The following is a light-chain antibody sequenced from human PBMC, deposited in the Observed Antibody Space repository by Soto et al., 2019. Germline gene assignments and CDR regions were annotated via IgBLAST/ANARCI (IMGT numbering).Light chain of an antibody. J-gene: IGKJ5*01. V-gene: IGKV3-20*01. CDR3: EQYGSSPPSIT. CDR1: QSVSRSN. Sequence: EIVMTHSPATLSVSPGERATVSCRASQSVSRSNLAWYQHKPGQAPRLLIYGTSNRATGIPDRFTGSGSGTDLTLTISSLEPEDFAVYYCEQYGSSPPSITFGQGTRLEIK. CDR2: GTS.